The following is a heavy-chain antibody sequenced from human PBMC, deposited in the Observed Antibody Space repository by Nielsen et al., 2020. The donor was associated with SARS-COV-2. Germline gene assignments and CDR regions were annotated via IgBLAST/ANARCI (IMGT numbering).Heavy chain of an antibody. CDR3: AKDQVSVLLWFGAFDY. V-gene: IGHV3-7*01. D-gene: IGHD3-10*01. CDR1: GFTFSSHW. J-gene: IGHJ4*01. CDR2: IKHDGGGE. Sequence: GESLKISCAASGFTFSSHWMSWVRQAPGKGLEWLTNIKHDGGGEYYADSVKGRFTISRDNSKNTVYLLTTSLRVEDTAVYYCAKDQVSVLLWFGAFDYWGHGTLVTVSS.